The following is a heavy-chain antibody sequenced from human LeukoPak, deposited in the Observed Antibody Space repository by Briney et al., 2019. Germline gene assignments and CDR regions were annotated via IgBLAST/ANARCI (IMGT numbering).Heavy chain of an antibody. V-gene: IGHV4-38-2*02. CDR1: GYSVSSGYY. CDR2: MYHSGTT. Sequence: SETLSLTCSVSGYSVSSGYYWGWIRQSPGKGLEWIGSMYHSGTTYYNPSLKSRVTLSVDTSKNQFSLKLSSVTAADTAVYYCARDAVVPASLLDYWGQGTLVTVSS. CDR3: ARDAVVPASLLDY. J-gene: IGHJ4*02. D-gene: IGHD2-2*01.